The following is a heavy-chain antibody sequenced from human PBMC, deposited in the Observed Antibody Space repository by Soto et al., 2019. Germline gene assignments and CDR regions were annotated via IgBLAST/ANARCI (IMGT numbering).Heavy chain of an antibody. CDR1: GGSFSGQY. CDR2: ITRSGNT. CDR3: ACNYYDFWSGYYSVGYFDY. D-gene: IGHD3-3*01. V-gene: IGHV4-34*01. J-gene: IGHJ4*02. Sequence: SETLSLTCAVYGGSFSGQYWTWIRQPPEKGLEWVGEITRSGNTNYNPSLKSRVTISVDTSKNQFSLKLSSVTAVDTAVYYCACNYYDFWSGYYSVGYFDYWAQGTPVTVSS.